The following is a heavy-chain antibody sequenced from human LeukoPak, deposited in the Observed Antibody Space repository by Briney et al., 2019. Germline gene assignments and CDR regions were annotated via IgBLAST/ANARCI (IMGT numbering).Heavy chain of an antibody. CDR1: GGSISSGGYS. CDR3: ARGRPRRGYCSGGSCYSPY. J-gene: IGHJ4*02. CDR2: IYYSGST. V-gene: IGHV4-30-4*07. D-gene: IGHD2-15*01. Sequence: SETLSLTCAVSGGSISSGGYSWSWIRQPPGTGLEWLGYIYYSGSTYYNPSLKSRVTISVDTSKNQFSLKLSSVTAADTAVYYCARGRPRRGYCSGGSCYSPYWGQGTLVTVSS.